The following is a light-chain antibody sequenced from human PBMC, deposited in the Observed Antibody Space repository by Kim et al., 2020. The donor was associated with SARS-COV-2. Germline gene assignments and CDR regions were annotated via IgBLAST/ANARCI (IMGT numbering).Light chain of an antibody. J-gene: IGKJ3*01. CDR1: QSVSSSY. Sequence: PGERATISCRASQSVSSSYLAWYQQKPGQAPRLLIYGASSRATGIPDRFSGSGSGTDFTLTISRLEPEDFAVYYCQQYGSSPPLTFGPGTKVDIK. CDR2: GAS. CDR3: QQYGSSPPLT. V-gene: IGKV3-20*01.